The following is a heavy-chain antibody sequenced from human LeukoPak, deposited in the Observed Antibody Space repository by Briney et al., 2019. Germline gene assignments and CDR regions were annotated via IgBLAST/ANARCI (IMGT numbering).Heavy chain of an antibody. Sequence: GGSLRLSCAASGFTFSSYAMSWVRQAPGKGLEWVSAISSSGDTYYAGSVKGRFTISRDNSKNTLYLQMNSLRAEDTAVYYCAKDAVGATAYYFDYWGXGTLVTVSS. D-gene: IGHD1-26*01. CDR1: GFTFSSYA. J-gene: IGHJ4*02. CDR2: ISSSGDT. CDR3: AKDAVGATAYYFDY. V-gene: IGHV3-23*01.